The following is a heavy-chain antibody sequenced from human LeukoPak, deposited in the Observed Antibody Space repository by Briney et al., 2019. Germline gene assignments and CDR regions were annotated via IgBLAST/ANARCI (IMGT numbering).Heavy chain of an antibody. CDR1: GGSISSGAYY. V-gene: IGHV4-31*03. Sequence: PSETLSLTCTVSGGSISSGAYYWSWVRQLPEKGLDWIGYIYHSGSTYYNPSLKSRVTISVDRSKNQFSLKLSSVTAADTAVYYCARDWGGYCSSTSCYTDGFDYWGQGTLVTVSS. CDR3: ARDWGGYCSSTSCYTDGFDY. D-gene: IGHD2-2*02. CDR2: IYHSGST. J-gene: IGHJ4*02.